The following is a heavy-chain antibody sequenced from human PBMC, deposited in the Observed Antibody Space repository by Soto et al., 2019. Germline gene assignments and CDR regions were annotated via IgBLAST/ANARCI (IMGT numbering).Heavy chain of an antibody. CDR1: GFTFSSYW. Sequence: EGSMRLSCAASGFTFSSYWMSWVRQAPGKGLEWVANIKQDGSEKYYVDSVKGRFTISRDNAKNSLYLQMNSLRAEDTAVYYCASDFAPVYYYDSSGYYYFAFDIWGQGTMGTVSS. CDR2: IKQDGSEK. J-gene: IGHJ3*02. D-gene: IGHD3-22*01. V-gene: IGHV3-7*01. CDR3: ASDFAPVYYYDSSGYYYFAFDI.